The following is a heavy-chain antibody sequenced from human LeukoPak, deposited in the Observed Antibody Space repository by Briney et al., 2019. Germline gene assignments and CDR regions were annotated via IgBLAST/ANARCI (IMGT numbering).Heavy chain of an antibody. V-gene: IGHV4-59*08. CDR1: GGSISSYY. CDR2: IYYSGST. D-gene: IGHD3-10*01. CDR3: ATHYGSGSYYNELLDY. Sequence: PSETLSLTCTVSGGSISSYYWSWIRQPPGKGLEWIGYIYYSGSTNYNPSLKSRVTISVDTSKNQFSLKLSSVTAADTAVYYCATHYGSGSYYNELLDYWGQGTLVTVSS. J-gene: IGHJ4*02.